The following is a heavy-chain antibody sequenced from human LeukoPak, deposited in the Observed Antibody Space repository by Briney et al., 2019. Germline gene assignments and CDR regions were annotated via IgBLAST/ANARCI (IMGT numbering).Heavy chain of an antibody. CDR3: ARDRARVGTKDDAFDV. CDR1: GYSFTSLY. J-gene: IGHJ3*01. CDR2: IDPSGGTT. Sequence: ASVKVSCKASGYSFTSLYMHWVRQASGQPPEWMGAIDPSGGTTRYAQKFQGRITMTRDTSTSTVHLELSSLRYGDTAVYYCARDRARVGTKDDAFDVWGQGTMVIVSS. V-gene: IGHV1-46*01. D-gene: IGHD3-10*01.